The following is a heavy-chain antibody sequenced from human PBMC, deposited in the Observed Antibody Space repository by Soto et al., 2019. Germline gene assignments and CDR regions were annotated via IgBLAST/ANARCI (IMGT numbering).Heavy chain of an antibody. CDR1: GFTFSGYS. D-gene: IGHD6-19*01. CDR2: INTNGVNT. V-gene: IGHV3-64*01. J-gene: IGHJ4*02. Sequence: EVQLVESGGGLVQPGGSLRLSCAASGFTFSGYSMFWVRQAPGKGLEYVSAINTNGVNTFYAKSVKCRFTISRDNSKNTMYLQMGGLRAEDMAVYYCARGRVEDSSGWATYFDYWGQGTLVTVSS. CDR3: ARGRVEDSSGWATYFDY.